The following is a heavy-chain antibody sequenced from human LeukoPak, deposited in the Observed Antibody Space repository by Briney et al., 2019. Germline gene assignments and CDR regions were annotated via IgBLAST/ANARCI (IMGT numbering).Heavy chain of an antibody. CDR3: SRCEGSNYNSSVSYSGPICDD. CDR1: GYSFTSYW. J-gene: IGHJ4*02. Sequence: GESLKISCKGSGYSFTSYWIGWVRQMPGKGLEWMGIIYPGDSDTRYSPSFQGQVTISADKSISTAYLQWSSLKASDTVMYCCSRCEGSNYNSSVSYSGPICDDWGQGTLATVSS. D-gene: IGHD3-10*01. V-gene: IGHV5-51*01. CDR2: IYPGDSDT.